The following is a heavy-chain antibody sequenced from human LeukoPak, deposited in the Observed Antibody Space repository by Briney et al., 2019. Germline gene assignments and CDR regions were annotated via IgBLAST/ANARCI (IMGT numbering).Heavy chain of an antibody. J-gene: IGHJ3*02. CDR3: ARGQVVPVRGAFDI. D-gene: IGHD2-2*01. Sequence: SQTLSLTCTVSGGSISSGSYYWSWIRQPAGKGLEWIGRIYTSGSTNYNPSPKSRVTISVDTSKNQFSLKLSSVTAADTAVYYCARGQVVPVRGAFDIWGRGTMVTVSS. CDR1: GGSISSGSYY. CDR2: IYTSGST. V-gene: IGHV4-61*02.